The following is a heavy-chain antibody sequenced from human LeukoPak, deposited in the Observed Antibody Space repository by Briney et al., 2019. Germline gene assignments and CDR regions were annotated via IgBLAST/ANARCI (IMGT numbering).Heavy chain of an antibody. CDR1: GFTFSSNY. Sequence: GGSLRLSCVASGFTFSSNYMSWVRQAPGKGLEWVSVIYSGGSTYYADSVKGRFTISRDNSKNTLYLQMNSLRAEDTAVYYCASGSGSYRTPYYYMDVWGTGTTVTVSS. CDR2: IYSGGST. D-gene: IGHD3-10*01. CDR3: ASGSGSYRTPYYYMDV. J-gene: IGHJ6*03. V-gene: IGHV3-53*01.